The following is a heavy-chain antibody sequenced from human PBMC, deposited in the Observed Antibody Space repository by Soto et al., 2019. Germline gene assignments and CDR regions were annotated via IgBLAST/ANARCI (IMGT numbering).Heavy chain of an antibody. J-gene: IGHJ6*02. CDR1: GFTFTSSA. CDR2: IVVGSGDT. Sequence: SVKVSCKASGFTFTSSAVQWVRQARGQRLEWIGWIVVGSGDTNSAQKFQKRVTITRDMSTSTAYIELSSLRSEDTAVYYCAATIIAAVGTGYYYGMDVWGQGTTVTAP. CDR3: AATIIAAVGTGYYYGMDV. V-gene: IGHV1-58*01. D-gene: IGHD6-13*01.